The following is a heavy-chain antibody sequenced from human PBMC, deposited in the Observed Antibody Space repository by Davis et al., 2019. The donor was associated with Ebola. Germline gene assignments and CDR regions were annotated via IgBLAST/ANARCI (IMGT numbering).Heavy chain of an antibody. V-gene: IGHV3-74*01. CDR3: ARGSRFYCSGGSCYSYYYYGMDV. D-gene: IGHD2-15*01. Sequence: GESLKISCAASGFTFSSYWMHWVRQAPGKGLVWVSRINSDGSSTSYADSVKGRFTISRDNAKNTLYLQMNSLRAEDTAVYYCARGSRFYCSGGSCYSYYYYGMDVWGQGTTVTVSS. CDR1: GFTFSSYW. J-gene: IGHJ6*02. CDR2: INSDGSST.